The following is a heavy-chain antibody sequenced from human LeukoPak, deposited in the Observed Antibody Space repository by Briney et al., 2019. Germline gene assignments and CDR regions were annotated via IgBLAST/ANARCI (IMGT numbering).Heavy chain of an antibody. CDR2: IKSNTDGGTT. D-gene: IGHD2-2*01. CDR3: TTVVLPAA. V-gene: IGHV3-15*01. J-gene: IGHJ4*02. Sequence: PGGSPRLSCAASGFTFTNAWMSWVRQAPGKGLEWVGRIKSNTDGGTTAYAAPVKGRFTISRDDSKNTLYLQINSLKTEDTAVYYCTTVVLPAAWGQGTLVTASS. CDR1: GFTFTNAW.